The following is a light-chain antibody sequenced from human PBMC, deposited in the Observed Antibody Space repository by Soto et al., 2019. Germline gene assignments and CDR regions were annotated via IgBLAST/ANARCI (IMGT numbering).Light chain of an antibody. CDR2: GAS. J-gene: IGKJ5*01. CDR3: QQRSNWPPEIT. CDR1: QSVRNN. Sequence: ENVITQSADARTVSPGDRAIHACRVIQSVRNNLAWYQQKPGQAPSLLIYGASTRATGIPARFSGSGSGTDFSRHISCLEPEDFAVYYCQQRSNWPPEITFGQGTRLEIK. V-gene: IGKV3-11*01.